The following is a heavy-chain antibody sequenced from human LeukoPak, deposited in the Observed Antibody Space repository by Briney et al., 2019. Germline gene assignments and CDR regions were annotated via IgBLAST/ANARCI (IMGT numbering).Heavy chain of an antibody. J-gene: IGHJ4*02. CDR2: FSGSGGGT. V-gene: IGHV3-23*01. CDR3: AKSGYNRFDY. CDR1: GFTFSSYA. Sequence: GGSLRLSCAASGFTFSSYAMSWVRQAPGKGLEWVSAFSGSGGGTYYADSVKGRFTFSRDNSKNTLYLQMNSLRAEDTAVYFCAKSGYNRFDYWGQGTLVTVSS. D-gene: IGHD5-24*01.